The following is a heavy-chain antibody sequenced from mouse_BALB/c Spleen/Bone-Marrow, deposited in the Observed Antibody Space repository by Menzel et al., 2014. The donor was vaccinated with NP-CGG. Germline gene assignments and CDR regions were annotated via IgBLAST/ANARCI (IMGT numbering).Heavy chain of an antibody. CDR2: IYPSDSYT. Sequence: VQLQQSGTDLVSPGASVKLSCKASGYTFTSYWINWVKQRPGKGLEWIGNIYPSDSYTNYNQKFMGKATLTVDKSSSAAYMHLSSPTSEDSAVYYCTRDDGGFAYWGQGTLVTVSA. J-gene: IGHJ3*01. CDR1: GYTFTSYW. D-gene: IGHD1-1*02. CDR3: TRDDGGFAY. V-gene: IGHV1-69*02.